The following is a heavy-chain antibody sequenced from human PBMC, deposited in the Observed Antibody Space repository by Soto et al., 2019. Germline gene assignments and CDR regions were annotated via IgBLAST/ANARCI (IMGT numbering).Heavy chain of an antibody. CDR1: GFTFSRYS. V-gene: IGHV3-21*01. Sequence: GGALRLSCAASGFTFSRYSMNWVRQAPGKGLEWVSSISSATNYIDYADSMKGRFTVSRDNAKNSVYLDMNSLSAEDTAVYYCARESEDFTSNFDYWGQGTLVTVSS. CDR2: ISSATNYI. J-gene: IGHJ4*02. CDR3: ARESEDFTSNFDY.